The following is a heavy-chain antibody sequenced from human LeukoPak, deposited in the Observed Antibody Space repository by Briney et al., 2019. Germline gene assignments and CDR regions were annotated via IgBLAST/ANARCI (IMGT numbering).Heavy chain of an antibody. V-gene: IGHV1-18*01. CDR2: ISAYNGNT. CDR3: ARDFRPRTVAGTPGNWFDP. CDR1: GYTFTSYG. J-gene: IGHJ5*02. Sequence: ASVKVSCKASGYTFTSYGISWVRQAPGQGLEWMGWISAYNGNTNYAQKLQGRVTMTTDTSTSTAYMELRSLRSDDTAVYYCARDFRPRTVAGTPGNWFDPWGQGTLVTVSS. D-gene: IGHD6-19*01.